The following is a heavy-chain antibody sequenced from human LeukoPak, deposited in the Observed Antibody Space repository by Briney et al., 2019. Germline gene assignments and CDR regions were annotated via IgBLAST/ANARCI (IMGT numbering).Heavy chain of an antibody. CDR1: GGSISSYY. J-gene: IGHJ4*02. CDR2: IYYSGST. Sequence: PSETLSLTCTVSGGSISSYYWSWIRQPPGKGLEWIGYIYYSGSTNYNPSLKSRVTISVDTSKNQFSLKLSSVTAADTAVYYCARHLSYDSRGGYFDYWGQGTLVTVSS. V-gene: IGHV4-59*08. D-gene: IGHD3-22*01. CDR3: ARHLSYDSRGGYFDY.